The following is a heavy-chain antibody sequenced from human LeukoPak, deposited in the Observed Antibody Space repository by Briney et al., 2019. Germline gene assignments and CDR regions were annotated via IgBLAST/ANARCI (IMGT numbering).Heavy chain of an antibody. J-gene: IGHJ6*02. Sequence: SETLSLTCTVSGGSISSYYWSWIRQPPGKGLEWIGYIYYSGSTNYNPSLKSRVTISVDTSKNQFSLKLSSVTAADTAVYYCARGCSGGSCLYDYYYGMDVWGQGPRSPSP. CDR3: ARGCSGGSCLYDYYYGMDV. D-gene: IGHD2-15*01. CDR1: GGSISSYY. V-gene: IGHV4-59*08. CDR2: IYYSGST.